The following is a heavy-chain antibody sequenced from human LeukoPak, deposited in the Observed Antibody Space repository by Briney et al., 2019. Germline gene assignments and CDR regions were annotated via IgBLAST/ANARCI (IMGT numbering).Heavy chain of an antibody. CDR1: GYTFTGYY. CDR3: ARDGYYGSGSSFDY. CDR2: INPNSGGT. J-gene: IGHJ4*02. D-gene: IGHD3-10*01. V-gene: IGHV1-2*02. Sequence: ASVKVSCKASGYTFTGYYMHWVRQAPGQGLEWMGWINPNSGGTNYAQKFQGRVTMTRDTSISTAYMELSRLRSDDTAVYYCARDGYYGSGSSFDYWGQGTLVTVSS.